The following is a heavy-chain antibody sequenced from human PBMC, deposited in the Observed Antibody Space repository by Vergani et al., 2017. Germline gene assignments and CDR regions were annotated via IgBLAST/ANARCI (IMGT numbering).Heavy chain of an antibody. CDR2: IRSKANSYAT. CDR3: TRRRYDSSGYRSPMDY. D-gene: IGHD3-22*01. CDR1: GFTFSGSA. Sequence: EVQLVESGGGLVQPGGSLKLSCAASGFTFSGSAMHWVRQASGKGLEWVGRIRSKANSYATAYAASVKGRFTISRDDSKNTAYLQMNSLKTEDTAVYYCTRRRYDSSGYRSPMDYWGQGTLVTVSS. V-gene: IGHV3-73*01. J-gene: IGHJ4*02.